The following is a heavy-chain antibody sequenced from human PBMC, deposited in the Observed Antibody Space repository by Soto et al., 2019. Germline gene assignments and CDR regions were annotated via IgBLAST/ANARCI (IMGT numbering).Heavy chain of an antibody. CDR2: ISAYNGNT. D-gene: IGHD6-13*01. J-gene: IGHJ4*02. CDR1: GYTFTSYG. V-gene: IGHV1-18*01. CDR3: ARAGVSIAAAGTPLDY. Sequence: ASVKVSCKASGYTFTSYGISWVRQAPGQGLEWMGWISAYNGNTNYVQKLQGRVTMTTDTSTSTAYMELRSLRSDDTAVYYCARAGVSIAAAGTPLDYWGQGTLVTVSS.